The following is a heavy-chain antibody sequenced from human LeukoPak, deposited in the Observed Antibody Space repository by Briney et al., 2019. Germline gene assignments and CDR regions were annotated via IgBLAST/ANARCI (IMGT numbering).Heavy chain of an antibody. CDR2: IRYDGTKK. Sequence: GVSLRLSCVAAGFTFSDYGMHWVRQAPGKGLEWVAFIRYDGTKKYYADSVKGQFPISRDDSKNTVYLQMYSLRPEDTAVYYCAKASGGSAYGLDYWGRGTLVTVVS. D-gene: IGHD3-10*01. V-gene: IGHV3-30*02. CDR3: AKASGGSAYGLDY. J-gene: IGHJ4*02. CDR1: GFTFSDYG.